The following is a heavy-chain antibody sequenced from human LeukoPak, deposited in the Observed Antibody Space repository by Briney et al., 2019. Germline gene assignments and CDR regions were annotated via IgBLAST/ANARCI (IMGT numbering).Heavy chain of an antibody. J-gene: IGHJ5*02. CDR2: ISAYNGNT. Sequence: GASVKVSCKASGYTFTSYGISWVRQAPGQGLEWMGWISAYNGNTNYAQKLQGRVTMTTDTSTSTAYMELRSLRSDDTAVYYCARANLDIVVVPAAGFDHWGQGTLVTVSS. CDR3: ARANLDIVVVPAAGFDH. CDR1: GYTFTSYG. V-gene: IGHV1-18*01. D-gene: IGHD2-2*03.